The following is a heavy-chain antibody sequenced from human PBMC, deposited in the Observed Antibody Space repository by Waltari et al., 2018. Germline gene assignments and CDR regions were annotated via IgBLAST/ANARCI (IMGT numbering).Heavy chain of an antibody. J-gene: IGHJ4*02. V-gene: IGHV1-2*02. D-gene: IGHD1-26*01. CDR2: INTRNGGT. CDR1: GYPFTSYY. CDR3: ARTYQSGSYSDY. Sequence: QVQLVQSGAEVKKPGASVKVSCKTSGYPFTSYYMHWVRQAPGQGLEWMGWINTRNGGTNYAQKYQGRVTMTRDTSISTAYMELSRLISNDTAVYYCARTYQSGSYSDYWGQGTLVTVSS.